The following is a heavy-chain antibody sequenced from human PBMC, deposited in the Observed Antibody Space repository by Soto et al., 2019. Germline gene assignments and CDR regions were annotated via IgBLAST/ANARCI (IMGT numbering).Heavy chain of an antibody. CDR2: ISYDGSNK. J-gene: IGHJ6*02. Sequence: GGSLRLSCSASGFTFSSYAMHWVRQAPGKGLEWVAVISYDGSNKYYADSVKGRFTISRDNSKNTLYLQMNSLRAEDTAVHYCARELGYCSCTSCLRRLDTQDYHYGMDVWGQGTTVTFSS. CDR1: GFTFSSYA. V-gene: IGHV3-30-3*01. D-gene: IGHD2-2*01. CDR3: ARELGYCSCTSCLRRLDTQDYHYGMDV.